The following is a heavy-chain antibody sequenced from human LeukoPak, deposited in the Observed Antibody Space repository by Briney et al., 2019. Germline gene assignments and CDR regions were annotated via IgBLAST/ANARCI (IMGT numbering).Heavy chain of an antibody. J-gene: IGHJ4*02. CDR1: GGSISSSSYY. CDR3: ARRDLLPFDY. CDR2: IYYSGST. Sequence: SETLSLTCTVSGGSISSSSYYWGWIRQPPGKGLEWIGSIYYSGSTYYNPSLKSRVTISVDTSKNQFSLKLSSVAAADTAVYYCARRDLLPFDYWGQGTLVTVSS. D-gene: IGHD2-15*01. V-gene: IGHV4-39*01.